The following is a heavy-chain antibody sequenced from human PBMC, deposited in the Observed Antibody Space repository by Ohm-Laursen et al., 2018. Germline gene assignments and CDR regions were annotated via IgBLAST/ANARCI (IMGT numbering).Heavy chain of an antibody. CDR1: GFTFSSYG. CDR2: IWYDGSRQ. CDR3: ARGMGNFYYFDD. Sequence: SLRLSCTASGFTFSSYGMHWARQAPGKGLEWVALIWYDGSRQYYADSVKGRFTISRDNTRNTLSLQMNSLRAEDTGVYYCARGMGNFYYFDDWGQGTQVFVSS. J-gene: IGHJ4*02. D-gene: IGHD7-27*01. V-gene: IGHV3-33*08.